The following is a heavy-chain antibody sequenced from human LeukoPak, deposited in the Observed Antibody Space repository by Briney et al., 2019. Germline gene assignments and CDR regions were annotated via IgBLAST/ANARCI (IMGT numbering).Heavy chain of an antibody. D-gene: IGHD4-11*01. CDR3: EKATDDYPQDGY. CDR1: GFTFSSYA. CDR2: ISGSGGST. J-gene: IGHJ4*02. V-gene: IGHV3-23*01. Sequence: GGSLRLSCSASGFTFSSYAMSWVRQAPGKGLEGVAGISGSGGSTYYADSVRGRFTISRDNSKNTLHVQMNRVSGEDTAVFYCEKATDDYPQDGYWGQGTLVTVSS.